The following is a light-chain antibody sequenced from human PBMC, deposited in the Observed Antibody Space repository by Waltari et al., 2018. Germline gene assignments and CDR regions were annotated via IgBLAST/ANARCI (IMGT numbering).Light chain of an antibody. J-gene: IGLJ1*01. Sequence: QSALTQPASVSGTPGQSLTIPCRGTTRAFGSYDLVSCYQHHPGEAPKLLICEVFKRPPDTSSRFSGAKSGSTASLTISGLQPEDEADYYCCSYAGRGTYVFGSGTKVTVL. CDR1: TRAFGSYDL. CDR3: CSYAGRGTYV. CDR2: EVF. V-gene: IGLV2-23*02.